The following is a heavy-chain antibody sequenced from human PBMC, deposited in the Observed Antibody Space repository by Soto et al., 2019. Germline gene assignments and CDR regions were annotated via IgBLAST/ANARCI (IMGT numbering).Heavy chain of an antibody. Sequence: GGSLRLSCAASGFPFSSYNMNWVRQAPGKGLEWVSSITSATSDIYYADSVKGRFTISRDNAKNSLYLHMNSLRAEDTAVYYCARPYSGSYSFDYWGQGTLVTVSS. J-gene: IGHJ4*02. CDR1: GFPFSSYN. D-gene: IGHD1-26*01. CDR2: ITSATSDI. CDR3: ARPYSGSYSFDY. V-gene: IGHV3-21*01.